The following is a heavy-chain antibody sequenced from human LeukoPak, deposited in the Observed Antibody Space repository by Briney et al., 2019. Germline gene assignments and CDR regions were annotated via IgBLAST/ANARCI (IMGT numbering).Heavy chain of an antibody. J-gene: IGHJ4*02. CDR1: GFTFSDYE. D-gene: IGHD1-26*01. CDR2: ISISGTTI. V-gene: IGHV3-48*03. CDR3: ARAPFSGNYYVDY. Sequence: GGSLRLSCAASGFTFSDYEMNWVRQAPGKGLEWLSHISISGTTIHYADSVKGRFTISRDNAKNSVYLQMNSLRAEDTAVYYCARAPFSGNYYVDYWGQGTLVTVSS.